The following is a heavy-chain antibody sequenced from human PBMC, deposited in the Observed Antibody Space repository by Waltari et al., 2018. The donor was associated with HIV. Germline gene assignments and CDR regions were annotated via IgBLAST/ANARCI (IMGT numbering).Heavy chain of an antibody. Sequence: QVQLVQSGAEVQKPGSSVKVSCKASGGTFRSDAIRWVRQAHGQGLEWVGGIIPIFGTANYAQKFQGRVTITADESTSTAYMELSSLRSEDTAVYYCASESGTGDGYWGQGTLVTVSS. CDR1: GGTFRSDA. J-gene: IGHJ4*02. D-gene: IGHD7-27*01. CDR3: ASESGTGDGY. CDR2: IIPIFGTA. V-gene: IGHV1-69*01.